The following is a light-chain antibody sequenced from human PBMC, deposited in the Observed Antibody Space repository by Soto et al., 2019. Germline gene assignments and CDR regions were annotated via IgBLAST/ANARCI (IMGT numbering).Light chain of an antibody. CDR2: DXX. V-gene: IGLV2-14*01. Sequence: QSALTQPASVSGSPGQSITISCTGTSSDVGGYNYVSWYQQHPGKAPKLMIYDXXXXXXXXXXXXSGSKSGNTASLTISGXXXXXXXXXXCSSYTSSSTLVVFGGGTKLTVL. CDR1: SSDVGGYNY. CDR3: SSYTSSSTLVV. J-gene: IGLJ2*01.